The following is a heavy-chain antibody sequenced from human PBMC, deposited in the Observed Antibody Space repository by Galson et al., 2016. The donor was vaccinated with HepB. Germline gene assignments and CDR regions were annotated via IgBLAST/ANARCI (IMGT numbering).Heavy chain of an antibody. Sequence: SLRLSCAASGFTFSTYAMHWVRQAPGKGLEWVAGISFDGSNKYYADSVKGRFTISRDNSKNTLYLQMNSLRPEDTAVHYCARSKGYYYYGMDVWGQGTTVTVS. J-gene: IGHJ6*02. CDR2: ISFDGSNK. CDR3: ARSKGYYYYGMDV. V-gene: IGHV3-30-3*01. CDR1: GFTFSTYA.